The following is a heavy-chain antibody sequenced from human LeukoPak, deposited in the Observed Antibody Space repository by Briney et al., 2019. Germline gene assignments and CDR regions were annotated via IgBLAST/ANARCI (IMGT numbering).Heavy chain of an antibody. J-gene: IGHJ6*02. V-gene: IGHV4-39*07. CDR2: MYYSGST. CDR3: ARDAGHQVSRRNYYAMDV. CDR1: GGSISSSTYY. D-gene: IGHD2-2*01. Sequence: PSETLSLTCTVSGGSISSSTYYWGWVRQPPGKGLEWIGSMYYSGSTYYNPSPKSRVTISVDTSKNQFSLKLSSVTAADTAVYYCARDAGHQVSRRNYYAMDVWGQGTTVTVSS.